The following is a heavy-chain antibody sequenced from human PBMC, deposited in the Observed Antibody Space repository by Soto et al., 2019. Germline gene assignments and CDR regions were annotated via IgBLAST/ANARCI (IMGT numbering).Heavy chain of an antibody. D-gene: IGHD3-16*02. CDR1: GFTFSSYA. CDR2: ISGSGGST. CDR3: AKDKYDYIWGSYRPTFDY. Sequence: GGSLRLSCAASGFTFSSYAMSWVRQAPGKGLEWVSAISGSGGSTYYADSVKGRFTISRDNSKNTLYLQMNSLRAEDTAVYYCAKDKYDYIWGSYRPTFDYWGQGTLVTVPS. V-gene: IGHV3-23*01. J-gene: IGHJ4*02.